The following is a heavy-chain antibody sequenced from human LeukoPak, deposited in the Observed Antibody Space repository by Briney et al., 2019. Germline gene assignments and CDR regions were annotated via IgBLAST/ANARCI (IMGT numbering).Heavy chain of an antibody. J-gene: IGHJ6*02. CDR2: INPNNGRT. CDR1: GYTFTGHY. D-gene: IGHD6-13*01. Sequence: GASVKVSCKASGYTFTGHYIHWVRQAPGQGLEWMGWINPNNGRTSYAQKFQGRVSVTRDTSITTAYMELSRLRSDDTALYYCARDRVPFYSSTFKDYYLQYGLDVWGQGTTVTVSS. CDR3: ARDRVPFYSSTFKDYYLQYGLDV. V-gene: IGHV1-2*02.